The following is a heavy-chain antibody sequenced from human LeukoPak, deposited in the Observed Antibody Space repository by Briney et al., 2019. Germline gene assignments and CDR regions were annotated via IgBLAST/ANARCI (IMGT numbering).Heavy chain of an antibody. CDR3: ARVRKGDTAMVPIDY. CDR1: GYTFTSYA. Sequence: ASVKVSCKASGYTFTSYAMHWVRRAPGQRLEWMGWINAGNGNTKYSQKFQGRVTITRDTSASTAYMELSSLRSEDTAVYYCARVRKGDTAMVPIDYWGQGTLVTVSS. J-gene: IGHJ4*02. CDR2: INAGNGNT. D-gene: IGHD5-18*01. V-gene: IGHV1-3*01.